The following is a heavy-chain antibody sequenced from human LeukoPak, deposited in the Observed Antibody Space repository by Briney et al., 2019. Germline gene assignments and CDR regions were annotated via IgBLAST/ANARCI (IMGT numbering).Heavy chain of an antibody. D-gene: IGHD3-10*02. CDR1: GFTFRTYV. J-gene: IGHJ6*04. V-gene: IGHV3-30*07. Sequence: QPGRSLRLSRAASGFTFRTYVMHRVRQAPGKGLEWVSIISYDGSYNYYADSVKGRFTISRDNAKNSLYLQMNSLRAEDTAVYYCAELGITMIGGVWGKGTTVTISS. CDR2: ISYDGSYN. CDR3: AELGITMIGGV.